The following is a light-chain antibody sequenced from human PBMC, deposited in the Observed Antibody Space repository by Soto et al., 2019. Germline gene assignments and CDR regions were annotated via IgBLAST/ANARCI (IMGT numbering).Light chain of an antibody. V-gene: IGKV3-15*01. J-gene: IGKJ4*01. CDR1: QRVSSN. CDR2: GVS. CDR3: QQYNNWPLT. Sequence: EIVMTQSPATLSVSPGERATLSCRASQRVSSNLAWYQQKPGQAPRLLIYGVSTRATGIPARFSGSGSGTEFTLTISSLQSEDSAVYYCQQYNNWPLTFGGGTKVDIK.